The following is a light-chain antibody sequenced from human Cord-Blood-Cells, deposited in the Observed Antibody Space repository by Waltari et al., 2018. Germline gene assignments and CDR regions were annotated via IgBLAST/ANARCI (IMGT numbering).Light chain of an antibody. CDR3: QQRSNWPPWT. CDR2: DAA. CDR1: QSVRCY. V-gene: IGKV3-11*01. Sequence: DIVLPHPPPALPWWPGKLSTLTCRASQSVRCYLAWYQQQPGQAPRLLIYDAANRATGIPARFSGSGSGTDFTLTISSLEPEDFAVYYCQQRSNWPPWTVGQGTKVEIK. J-gene: IGKJ1*01.